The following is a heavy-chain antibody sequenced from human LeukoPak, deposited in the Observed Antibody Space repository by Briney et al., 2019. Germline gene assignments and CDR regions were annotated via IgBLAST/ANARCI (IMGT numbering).Heavy chain of an antibody. V-gene: IGHV1-2*06. D-gene: IGHD6-13*01. CDR1: GYTFSGHC. Sequence: ASVKVSCKASGYTFSGHCMHWVRQAPGQGLEWMGRINPNSGGTNYAQKFQGRVNMTRDTSISTAYMELSRLRSDDTPVYYCAREPSIAAAGTLEYWGQGTLVTVSS. J-gene: IGHJ4*02. CDR3: AREPSIAAAGTLEY. CDR2: INPNSGGT.